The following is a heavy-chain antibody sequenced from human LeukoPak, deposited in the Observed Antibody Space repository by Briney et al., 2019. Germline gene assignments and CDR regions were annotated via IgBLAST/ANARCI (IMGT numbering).Heavy chain of an antibody. V-gene: IGHV4-59*01. CDR1: GGSISGYF. D-gene: IGHD3-10*01. CDR2: IYSSANN. J-gene: IGHJ5*02. CDR3: ARDSRVSGTYSWFDP. Sequence: KPSETLSLTCTVSGGSISGYFWSWIRQSPGKGLEWIGHIYSSANNNYNPSLQSRVIMSVDTSKNQFSLNLTSVTAADTAVYYCARDSRVSGTYSWFDPWGQGSLVTVSS.